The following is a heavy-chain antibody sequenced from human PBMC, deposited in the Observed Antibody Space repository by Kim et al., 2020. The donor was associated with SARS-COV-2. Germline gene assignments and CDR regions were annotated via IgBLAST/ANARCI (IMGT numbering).Heavy chain of an antibody. D-gene: IGHD2-2*02. V-gene: IGHV1-2*02. CDR3: ARIPSGEGAFGS. Sequence: ASVKVSCKASGYTFTGYYMHWVRQAPGQGLEWMGWINPNSGGTNYAQKFQGRVTMTRDTSISTAYMELSRLRSDDTAVYYCARIPSGEGAFGSWGQGTRVTASS. CDR2: INPNSGGT. J-gene: IGHJ4*02. CDR1: GYTFTGYY.